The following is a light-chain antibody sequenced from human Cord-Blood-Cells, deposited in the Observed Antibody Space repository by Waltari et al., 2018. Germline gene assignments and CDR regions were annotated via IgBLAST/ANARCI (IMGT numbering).Light chain of an antibody. CDR3: QQYYSYPYP. Sequence: ATRMTQPPSSLSPSTVARVTITCRASQGISSYLLLYQPKPGKAPKLLIYAASILQSRVPSRFSGSGSETDCTLTISCLQSEDFATYYCQQYYSYPYPFGQGTKLELK. J-gene: IGKJ2*01. CDR1: QGISSY. CDR2: AAS. V-gene: IGKV1-8*01.